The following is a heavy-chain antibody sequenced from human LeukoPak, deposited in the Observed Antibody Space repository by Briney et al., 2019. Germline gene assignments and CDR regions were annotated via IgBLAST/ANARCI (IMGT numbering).Heavy chain of an antibody. Sequence: GGSLRLSCAASGFTFSSYWMSWVRQAPGKGLAWEANIKQDGSEKYYVDSVKGRFTISRDNSKNTLYLQMNSLRAEDTAVYYCAKGSTTVTTSYYYYYMDVWGKGTTVTISS. J-gene: IGHJ6*03. CDR2: IKQDGSEK. CDR1: GFTFSSYW. D-gene: IGHD4-17*01. CDR3: AKGSTTVTTSYYYYYMDV. V-gene: IGHV3-7*01.